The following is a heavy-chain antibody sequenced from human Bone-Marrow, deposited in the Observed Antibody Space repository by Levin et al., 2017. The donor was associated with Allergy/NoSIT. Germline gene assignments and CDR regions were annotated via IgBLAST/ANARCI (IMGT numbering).Heavy chain of an antibody. Sequence: ASVKVSCKASGYTFTSYAMHWVRQAPGQRLEWMGWINAGNGNTKYSQKFQGRVTITRDTSASTAYMELSSLRSEDTAVYYCARVLTMVQGVTIAYYFDYWGQGTLVTVSS. J-gene: IGHJ4*02. CDR3: ARVLTMVQGVTIAYYFDY. CDR2: INAGNGNT. CDR1: GYTFTSYA. V-gene: IGHV1-3*01. D-gene: IGHD3-10*01.